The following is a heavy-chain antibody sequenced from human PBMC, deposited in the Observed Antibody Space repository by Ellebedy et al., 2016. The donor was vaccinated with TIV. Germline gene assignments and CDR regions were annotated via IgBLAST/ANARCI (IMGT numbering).Heavy chain of an antibody. J-gene: IGHJ3*02. CDR3: ARVRPPEYDSSGYYYIDAFDI. CDR1: GYTFTSYG. V-gene: IGHV1-18*01. D-gene: IGHD3-22*01. CDR2: ISAYNGNT. Sequence: ASVKVSCXASGYTFTSYGISWVRQAPGQGLEWMGWISAYNGNTNYAQKLQGRVTMTTDTSTSTAYMELRSLRSEDTAVYYCARVRPPEYDSSGYYYIDAFDIWGQGTMVTVSS.